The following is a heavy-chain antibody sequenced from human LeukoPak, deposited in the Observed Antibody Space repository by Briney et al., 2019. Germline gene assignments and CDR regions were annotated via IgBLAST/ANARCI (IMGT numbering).Heavy chain of an antibody. D-gene: IGHD3-22*01. Sequence: GESLKVSCKGSGYSFTNYWIGWVRQMPGKGLEWMGIIYPGDSDTRYSPSFQGQVTISADKSISTAYLQWSSLKASDTAMYYCARNYYDSRGYYYVALGSFDYWGQGTLVTVSS. V-gene: IGHV5-51*01. CDR1: GYSFTNYW. CDR2: IYPGDSDT. J-gene: IGHJ4*02. CDR3: ARNYYDSRGYYYVALGSFDY.